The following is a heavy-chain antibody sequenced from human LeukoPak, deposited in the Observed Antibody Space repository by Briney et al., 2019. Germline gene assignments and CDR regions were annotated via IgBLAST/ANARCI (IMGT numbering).Heavy chain of an antibody. CDR1: GGSFSGYY. V-gene: IGHV4-34*01. J-gene: IGHJ5*02. CDR2: INHSGST. Sequence: TSETLSLTCAVYGGSFSGYYWSWIRQPPGKGLERIGEINHSGSTNYNPSLKSRVTISVDTSKNQFSLKLSSVTAADTAVYYCARVGRGSTIFGVGIPNWFDPWGQGTPVTVSS. CDR3: ARVGRGSTIFGVGIPNWFDP. D-gene: IGHD3-3*01.